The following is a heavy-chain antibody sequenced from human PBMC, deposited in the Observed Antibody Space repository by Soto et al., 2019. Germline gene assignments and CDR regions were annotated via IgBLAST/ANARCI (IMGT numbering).Heavy chain of an antibody. D-gene: IGHD1-26*01. Sequence: GGSLRLSCAASGFTFSSYSMNWVRQAPGKGLEWVSYISSSSSTIYYADSVKGRFTISRDNAKNSLYLQMNSLRAEDTAVYYCARVSGGYEYYFDYWGQGTLVTVSS. CDR1: GFTFSSYS. CDR3: ARVSGGYEYYFDY. V-gene: IGHV3-48*01. J-gene: IGHJ4*02. CDR2: ISSSSSTI.